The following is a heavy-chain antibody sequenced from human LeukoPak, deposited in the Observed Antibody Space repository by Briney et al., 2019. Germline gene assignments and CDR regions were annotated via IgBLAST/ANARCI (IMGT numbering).Heavy chain of an antibody. CDR3: AITITGTTSRFGAFDI. D-gene: IGHD1-20*01. CDR1: GGTCSSYA. Sequence: GSSVKVSCKASGGTCSSYAISWVRQAPGQGLEWMGGIIPIFGTANYAQKFQGRVTITTDESTSTAYMELSSLRSEDTAVYYCAITITGTTSRFGAFDIWGQGTMVTVSS. J-gene: IGHJ3*02. V-gene: IGHV1-69*05. CDR2: IIPIFGTA.